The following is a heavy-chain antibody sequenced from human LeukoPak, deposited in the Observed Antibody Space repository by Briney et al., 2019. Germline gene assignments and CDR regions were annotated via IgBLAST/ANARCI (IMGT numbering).Heavy chain of an antibody. CDR1: GGSISSYY. CDR2: IYYSGST. J-gene: IGHJ4*02. V-gene: IGHV4-30-4*08. CDR3: ARGRELLPSRALDY. Sequence: SETLSLTCTVSGGSISSYYWSWIRQPPGKGLEWIGYIYYSGSTYYNPSLKSRVTISVDTSKNQFSLKLSSVTAADTAVYYCARGRELLPSRALDYWGQGTLVTVSS. D-gene: IGHD1-26*01.